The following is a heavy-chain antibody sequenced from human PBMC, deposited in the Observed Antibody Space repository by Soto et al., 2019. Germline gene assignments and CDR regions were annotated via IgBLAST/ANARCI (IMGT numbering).Heavy chain of an antibody. CDR2: ISSSSSYT. J-gene: IGHJ4*02. V-gene: IGHV3-11*06. CDR3: ARDKGDDSSGVDY. D-gene: IGHD3-22*01. CDR1: GFTFSDYY. Sequence: QVQLVEPGGGLVKPGGSLRLSCAASGFTFSDYYMSWIRQAPGKGREWVSYISSSSSYTNYADSVEGRFTISRDNAKTSLYLQMNSLRAEDAVVYYWARDKGDDSSGVDYWGQGTLVTVSS.